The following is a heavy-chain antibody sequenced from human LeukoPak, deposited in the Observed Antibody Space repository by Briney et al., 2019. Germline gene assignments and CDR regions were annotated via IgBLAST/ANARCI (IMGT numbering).Heavy chain of an antibody. V-gene: IGHV3-48*04. J-gene: IGHJ3*02. CDR3: ARVHYYDSSGYDAFDI. Sequence: PGGSLRLSCAASGFTFSSYSMNWVRQAPGKGLEWVSYISSSGSTIYYADSVKGRFTISRDNAKNSLYLQMNSLRAEDTAVYYCARVHYYDSSGYDAFDIWGQGTMVTVSS. D-gene: IGHD3-22*01. CDR2: ISSSGSTI. CDR1: GFTFSSYS.